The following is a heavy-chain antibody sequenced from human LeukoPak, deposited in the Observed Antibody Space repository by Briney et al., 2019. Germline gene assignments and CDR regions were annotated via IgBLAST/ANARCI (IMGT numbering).Heavy chain of an antibody. J-gene: IGHJ4*02. CDR3: AREDGSFDY. CDR2: INPISGGT. D-gene: IGHD5-24*01. Sequence: ASVKVSFKASGYTFTGYYIHWVRQAPGQGLEWMGWINPISGGTNYAEKFQGRVTTTRDTSINTAYMEVTRLTSDDTAVYYCAREDGSFDYWGQGTLVIVSS. CDR1: GYTFTGYY. V-gene: IGHV1-2*02.